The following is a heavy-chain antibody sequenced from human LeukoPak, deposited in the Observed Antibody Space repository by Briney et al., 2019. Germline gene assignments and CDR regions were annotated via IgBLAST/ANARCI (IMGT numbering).Heavy chain of an antibody. Sequence: GESLKLSCKGSGYSFTSYWIGWVRQMPGKGLEWMGIIYSGDSDTRYNPSFQGQVTISADKSISTAYLQWSSLKASDTAMYYCARPYSGYDYVLWGQGTLVTVSS. CDR1: GYSFTSYW. V-gene: IGHV5-51*01. CDR2: IYSGDSDT. CDR3: ARPYSGYDYVL. D-gene: IGHD5-12*01. J-gene: IGHJ4*02.